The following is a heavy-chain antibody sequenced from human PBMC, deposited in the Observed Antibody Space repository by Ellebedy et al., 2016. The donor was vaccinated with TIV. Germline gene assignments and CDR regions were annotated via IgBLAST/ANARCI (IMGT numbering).Heavy chain of an antibody. CDR3: SRFDIGFCRFTTTGCFDY. J-gene: IGHJ4*02. CDR1: GFTFSNYG. V-gene: IGHV3-30*03. Sequence: GESLKISXTASGFTFSNYGMHWVRQAPGKGLEWVAAISSDGSKKYYADSMKGRFTSSRDNSKNTLYLQMNSLRAEDTAVYYCSRFDIGFCRFTTTGCFDYWGQGTLVTVS. D-gene: IGHD3-16*02. CDR2: ISSDGSKK.